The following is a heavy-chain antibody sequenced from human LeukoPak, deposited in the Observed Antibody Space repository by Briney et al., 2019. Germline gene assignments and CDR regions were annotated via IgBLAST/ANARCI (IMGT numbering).Heavy chain of an antibody. V-gene: IGHV3-7*01. D-gene: IGHD1-26*01. J-gene: IGHJ4*02. CDR2: IKQDGSEK. CDR1: GFTFSSYW. CDR3: ARDRGSYSSFDY. Sequence: GGSLRLSCAASGFTFSSYWMRWVRQAPGKGLEWLANIKQDGSEKYYVDSVKGRFTISRDNAKNSLYLQMNSLRAEDTAVYFCARDRGSYSSFDYWGQGTLVTASS.